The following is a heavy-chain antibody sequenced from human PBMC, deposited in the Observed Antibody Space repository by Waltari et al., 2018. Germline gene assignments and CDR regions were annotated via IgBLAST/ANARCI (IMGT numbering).Heavy chain of an antibody. J-gene: IGHJ4*02. Sequence: QVQLVQSGAEVKKPGASVKVSCKASGYTLTSYDINWVRQVTGQGLEWMGWMNPNSGNTGYAQKFQGRVTITSNTSISTAYKELSSLRSEDTAVYYCARAGTVNWNYSGYWGQGTLVTVSS. CDR1: GYTLTSYD. V-gene: IGHV1-8*03. D-gene: IGHD1-1*01. CDR2: MNPNSGNT. CDR3: ARAGTVNWNYSGY.